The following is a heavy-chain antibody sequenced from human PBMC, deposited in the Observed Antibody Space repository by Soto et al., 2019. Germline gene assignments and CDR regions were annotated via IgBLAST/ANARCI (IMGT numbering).Heavy chain of an antibody. J-gene: IGHJ5*02. D-gene: IGHD1-1*01. Sequence: SETLSLTCAVYGGSFSGYYWSWIRQPPGKGLEWIGEINHSGSTNYNPSLKSRVTISVDTSKNQFSLKLSSVTAADTAVYYCASELAALNWFDPWGQGTLVTVSS. CDR1: GGSFSGYY. CDR3: ASELAALNWFDP. V-gene: IGHV4-34*01. CDR2: INHSGST.